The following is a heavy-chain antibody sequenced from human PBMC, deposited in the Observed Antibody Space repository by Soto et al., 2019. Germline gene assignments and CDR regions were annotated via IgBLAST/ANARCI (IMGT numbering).Heavy chain of an antibody. CDR3: ARDLPYYDFWSGYYFSGWFDP. CDR1: GFIFSTHA. Sequence: PGGSLRLSCEASGFIFSTHAMSLVRQGPGKGLEWVSAISGSGGSTYYADSVKGRFTISRDNSKNTLYLQMNSLRAEDTAVYYCARDLPYYDFWSGYYFSGWFDPWGQGTLVTVSS. V-gene: IGHV3-23*01. CDR2: ISGSGGST. J-gene: IGHJ5*02. D-gene: IGHD3-3*01.